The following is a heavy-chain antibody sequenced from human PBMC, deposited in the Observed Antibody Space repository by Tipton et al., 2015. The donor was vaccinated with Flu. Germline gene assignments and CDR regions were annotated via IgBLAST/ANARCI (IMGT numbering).Heavy chain of an antibody. CDR3: ARHTGDSVRGVIDY. CDR1: GDSIGSRYF. Sequence: TLSLTCSVSGDSIGSRYFWGWIRQPPGKGLEWIGNVHQAGSTYYNPSLRSRILISLDRPKNQFSLRLTSVTAADAAVYYCARHTGDSVRGVIDYWGQGTLVTVSS. J-gene: IGHJ4*02. D-gene: IGHD3-10*02. CDR2: VHQAGST. V-gene: IGHV4-38-2*01.